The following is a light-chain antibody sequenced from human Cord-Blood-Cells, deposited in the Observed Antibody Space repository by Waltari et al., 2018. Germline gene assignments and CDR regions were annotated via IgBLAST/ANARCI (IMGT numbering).Light chain of an antibody. CDR1: VLAKKY. V-gene: IGLV3-27*01. J-gene: IGLJ3*02. CDR3: YSAADNIGV. CDR2: KDS. Sequence: SYVLTQPSSVSVSPGQTARITCSGDVLAKKYARWFQQKPGQAPVLVIYKDSEQPSGIPERFAGTSSGTTVTLTSSGAQVEDEADYYCYSAADNIGVFGGGTKLTVL.